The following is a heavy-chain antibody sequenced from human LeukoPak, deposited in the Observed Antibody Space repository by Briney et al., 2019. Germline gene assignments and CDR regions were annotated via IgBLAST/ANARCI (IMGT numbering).Heavy chain of an antibody. D-gene: IGHD6-19*01. Sequence: SLRLSCAASGFTFGDFAMHWVRQAPRKGLEWVSGISWNSGSIGYADSVKGRFTISRDNAKNSLYLQMNSLRAEDTALYYCAKDISGSGRYYFDYWGQGTLVTVSS. V-gene: IGHV3-9*01. J-gene: IGHJ4*02. CDR2: ISWNSGSI. CDR1: GFTFGDFA. CDR3: AKDISGSGRYYFDY.